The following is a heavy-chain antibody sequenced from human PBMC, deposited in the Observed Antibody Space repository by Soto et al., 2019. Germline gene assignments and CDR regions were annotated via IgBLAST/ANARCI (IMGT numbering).Heavy chain of an antibody. CDR3: ARDRLSDSNTYYYNYGMDV. J-gene: IGHJ6*02. Sequence: QVQLVESGGGVVQPGRSLRLSCAASGFTFSSYAMDWVRQAPGKGLEWVAVTSYDESNKYYADSVKGRFTISRDNSKNTLYLQMNSLRAEDTAVYYCARDRLSDSNTYYYNYGMDVWGQGTTVSVSS. CDR2: TSYDESNK. CDR1: GFTFSSYA. D-gene: IGHD3-22*01. V-gene: IGHV3-30-3*01.